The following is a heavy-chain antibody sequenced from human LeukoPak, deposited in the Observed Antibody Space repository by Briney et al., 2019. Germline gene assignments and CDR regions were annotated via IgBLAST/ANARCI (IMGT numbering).Heavy chain of an antibody. CDR3: ARLMYYYGSGSYYYYFDF. CDR2: IYTSGST. D-gene: IGHD3-10*01. CDR1: GGSISSGSYY. V-gene: IGHV4-61*02. Sequence: PSETLSLTCTVSGGSISSGSYYWSWVRQPAGKGLEWIGRIYTSGSTNYNPSLKSRVTISVDTSKNQFSLKLSSVTAADTAVYYCARLMYYYGSGSYYYYFDFWGQGTLVTVSS. J-gene: IGHJ4*02.